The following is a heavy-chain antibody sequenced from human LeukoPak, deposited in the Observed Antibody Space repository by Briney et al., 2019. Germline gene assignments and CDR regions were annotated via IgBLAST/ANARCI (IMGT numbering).Heavy chain of an antibody. CDR3: AKIRSVASDY. CDR1: GFTFDDYA. CDR2: ISGDGGRT. D-gene: IGHD6-19*01. Sequence: GGSLRLSCAASGFTFDDYAMHCVRHAPGKGLEWVSLISGDGGRTYYADSVKGRFTISRDNSKNSLYLQMNSLRTEDTALYYCAKIRSVASDYWGQGTLVTVSS. J-gene: IGHJ4*02. V-gene: IGHV3-43*02.